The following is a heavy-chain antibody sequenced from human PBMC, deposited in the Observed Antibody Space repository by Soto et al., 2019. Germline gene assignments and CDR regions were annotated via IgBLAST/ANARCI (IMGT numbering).Heavy chain of an antibody. CDR1: GFTFSSYA. V-gene: IGHV3-30-3*01. D-gene: IGHD3-10*01. CDR3: ARDPMGRYYGSGSYYFDY. CDR2: ISYDGSNK. Sequence: QVQLVESGGGVVQPGRSLRLSCAASGFTFSSYAMHWVRQAPGKGLEWVAVISYDGSNKYYADSVKGRFTISRDNSKNTLYLKMNSLRAEDTAVYYCARDPMGRYYGSGSYYFDYWGQGTLVNVSS. J-gene: IGHJ4*02.